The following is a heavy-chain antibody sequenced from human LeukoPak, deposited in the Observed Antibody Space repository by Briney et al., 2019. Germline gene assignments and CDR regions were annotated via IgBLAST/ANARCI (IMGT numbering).Heavy chain of an antibody. CDR2: INPSSGST. J-gene: IGHJ4*02. V-gene: IGHV1-46*01. CDR3: ARVYKGIAAAGTYDY. D-gene: IGHD6-13*01. CDR1: GYTFTSYY. Sequence: ASVKVSCKASGYTFTSYYMHWVRQAPGQGLEWMGIINPSSGSTSYAQKFQGRVTMTRDTSTSTVYMELSSLRSEDTAVYYCARVYKGIAAAGTYDYWGQGTLVTVSS.